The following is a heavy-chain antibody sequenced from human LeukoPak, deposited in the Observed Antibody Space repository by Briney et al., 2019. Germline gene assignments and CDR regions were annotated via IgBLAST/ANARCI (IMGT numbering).Heavy chain of an antibody. Sequence: GGSLRLSCAASGFTFSKAWMSWVRQAAGKGLEWLGRIKSNADDGTTDYAAPMNGRISISRDHSQNTLYLQLNSLNTEDTAVYYCSTYRWQYDSSGDDYWGQGTLVTVSS. V-gene: IGHV3-15*01. J-gene: IGHJ4*02. CDR1: GFTFSKAW. CDR3: STYRWQYDSSGDDY. D-gene: IGHD3-22*01. CDR2: IKSNADDGTT.